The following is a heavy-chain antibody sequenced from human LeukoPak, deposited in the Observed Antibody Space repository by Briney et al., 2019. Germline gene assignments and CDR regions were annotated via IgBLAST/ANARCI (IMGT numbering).Heavy chain of an antibody. CDR2: IYYSGST. Sequence: SETLSLTCTVSGHSISSYHWSWIRQPPGKGLEGIGYIYYSGSTNYNPSLKSRVTISVDTSKNQFSLKLSSVTAADTAVYYCARGPYSSSRWTYYYYMDVWGKGTTVTVSS. D-gene: IGHD6-13*01. CDR3: ARGPYSSSRWTYYYYMDV. V-gene: IGHV4-59*01. J-gene: IGHJ6*03. CDR1: GHSISSYH.